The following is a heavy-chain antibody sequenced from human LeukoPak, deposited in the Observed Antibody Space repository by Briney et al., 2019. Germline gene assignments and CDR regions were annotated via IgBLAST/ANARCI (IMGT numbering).Heavy chain of an antibody. V-gene: IGHV3-23*01. CDR1: GFTFNSYA. Sequence: GGSLRLSCAASGFTFNSYAMSWVRQAPGKWLEWVSAISGSGGSTYYADSVKGRFTISRDNSKNTLYLQMNSLRAEDTAVYYCAIKNRQYSSGWYVFDYWGQGTLVTVSS. J-gene: IGHJ4*02. CDR2: ISGSGGST. D-gene: IGHD6-19*01. CDR3: AIKNRQYSSGWYVFDY.